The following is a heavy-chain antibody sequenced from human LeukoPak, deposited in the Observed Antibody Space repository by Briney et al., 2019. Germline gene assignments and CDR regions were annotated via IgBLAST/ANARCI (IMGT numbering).Heavy chain of an antibody. CDR3: ARSQYCSSTSCYTFWFDP. Sequence: SQTLSLTCTVSGGSISSGGYYWSWIRQPPGKGLEWIGEINHSGSTNYNPSLKSRVTISVDTSKNQFSLKLSSVTAADTAVYYCARSQYCSSTSCYTFWFDPWGQGTLVTVSS. V-gene: IGHV4-30-2*01. D-gene: IGHD2-2*02. CDR2: INHSGST. CDR1: GGSISSGGYY. J-gene: IGHJ5*02.